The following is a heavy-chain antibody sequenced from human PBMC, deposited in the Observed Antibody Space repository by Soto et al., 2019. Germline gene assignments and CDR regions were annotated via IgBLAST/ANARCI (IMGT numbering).Heavy chain of an antibody. Sequence: QVQLVESGGGVVQPGRSLRLSCAASGFSFSYYAMHWVRRAPGKGLEWVALISYDGSNKFYADSVKGRFTISRDNSKNTLYIQMNGLRTEDTAVYYCAKTGRDYGDSPNDYWGQGTLVTVSS. D-gene: IGHD4-17*01. V-gene: IGHV3-30*18. CDR3: AKTGRDYGDSPNDY. CDR1: GFSFSYYA. CDR2: ISYDGSNK. J-gene: IGHJ4*01.